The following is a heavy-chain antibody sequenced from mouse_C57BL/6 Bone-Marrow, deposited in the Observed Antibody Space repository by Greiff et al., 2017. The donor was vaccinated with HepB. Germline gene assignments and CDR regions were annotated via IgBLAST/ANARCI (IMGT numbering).Heavy chain of an antibody. CDR2: IHPNSGST. D-gene: IGHD2-4*01. Sequence: QVQLQQPGAELVKPGASVKLSCKASGYTFTSYWMHWVKQRPGQGLEWIGMIHPNSGSTNYNEKFKSKATLTVDKSSSTAYMQLSSLTSEDSAVYYCARVRLRREGFDYWDQGTTLTVSS. V-gene: IGHV1-64*01. J-gene: IGHJ2*01. CDR3: ARVRLRREGFDY. CDR1: GYTFTSYW.